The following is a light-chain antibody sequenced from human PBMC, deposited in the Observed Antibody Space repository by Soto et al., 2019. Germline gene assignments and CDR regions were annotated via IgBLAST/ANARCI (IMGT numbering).Light chain of an antibody. Sequence: QSVLTQPASVSGSPGQSITISCTGTSSDIGRYNYVSWYQHSPGKAPKLIIYDVSDRPSWVSNRFSGSKSGTTASLTISGLQAEDEADYYCGSYTSSDTMIFGGGTKLTVL. CDR3: GSYTSSDTMI. J-gene: IGLJ2*01. V-gene: IGLV2-14*03. CDR1: SSDIGRYNY. CDR2: DVS.